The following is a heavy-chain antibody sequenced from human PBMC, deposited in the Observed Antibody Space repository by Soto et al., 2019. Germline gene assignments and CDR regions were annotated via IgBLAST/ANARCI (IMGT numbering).Heavy chain of an antibody. CDR2: INHSGST. CDR1: GGSFSGYY. V-gene: IGHV4-34*01. D-gene: IGHD4-17*01. J-gene: IGHJ6*03. Sequence: SETLSLTCAVYGGSFSGYYWSWIRQPPGKGLEWIGEINHSGSTNYNPSLKSRVTISVDTSKNQFSLKLSSVTAADTAVYYCAGSYGDPPIYHYYMDVWGKGTTVTVSS. CDR3: AGSYGDPPIYHYYMDV.